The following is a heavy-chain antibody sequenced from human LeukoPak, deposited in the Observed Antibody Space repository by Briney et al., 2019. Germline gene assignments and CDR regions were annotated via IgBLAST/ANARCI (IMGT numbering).Heavy chain of an antibody. D-gene: IGHD2-2*01. CDR3: ARLAYGVPADFGY. CDR2: ISAHNGNT. J-gene: IGHJ4*02. V-gene: IGHV1-18*01. CDR1: GYTFTSYG. Sequence: ASVKVSCKASGYTFTSYGISWVRQAPGQGLEWMGRISAHNGNTNCAQKLQGRVTMTTDTSTSTAYMELRSLRSDDTAVYYCARLAYGVPADFGYWGQGTLVTVSS.